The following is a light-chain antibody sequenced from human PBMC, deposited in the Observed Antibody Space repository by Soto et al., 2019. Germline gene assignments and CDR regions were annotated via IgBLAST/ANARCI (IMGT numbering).Light chain of an antibody. CDR1: NSDVGNYNL. CDR3: SSYTSSSTYV. V-gene: IGLV2-14*02. CDR2: EGS. J-gene: IGLJ1*01. Sequence: QSALTQPASVSGSPGQSITISCTGTNSDVGNYNLVSWYQQHPGKAPKLIIYEGSKRPSGVSDRFSGSKSGNTASLTISGLQAEDEADYYCSSYTSSSTYVFGTGTKLTVL.